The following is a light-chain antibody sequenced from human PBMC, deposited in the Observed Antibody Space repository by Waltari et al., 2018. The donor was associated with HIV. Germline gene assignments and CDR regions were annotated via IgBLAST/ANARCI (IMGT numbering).Light chain of an antibody. J-gene: IGLJ2*01. CDR2: SND. Sequence: QSPLTQTPSMSGAPGQRVNISCSGGPSNIGSNSVNWYRQLPGTAPKLLIYSNDQGPSSVPVRYSGSKSATSAFLVISGLQSDDEADYYCATWDDTMSVVFGGGTRLTVL. CDR3: ATWDDTMSVV. V-gene: IGLV1-44*01. CDR1: PSNIGSNS.